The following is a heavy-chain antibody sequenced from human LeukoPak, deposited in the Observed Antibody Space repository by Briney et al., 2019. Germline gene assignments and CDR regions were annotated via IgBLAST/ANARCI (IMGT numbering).Heavy chain of an antibody. CDR2: IYYSGST. J-gene: IGHJ3*02. D-gene: IGHD3-22*01. Sequence: SETLSLTCTVSGGSISSYYWSWIRQPPGKGLEWIGYIYYSGSTNYNPSPKSRVTISVDTSKNQFSLKLSSVTAADTAVYYCARRKNYDSSGYYIDDAFDIWGQGTMVTVSS. V-gene: IGHV4-59*01. CDR1: GGSISSYY. CDR3: ARRKNYDSSGYYIDDAFDI.